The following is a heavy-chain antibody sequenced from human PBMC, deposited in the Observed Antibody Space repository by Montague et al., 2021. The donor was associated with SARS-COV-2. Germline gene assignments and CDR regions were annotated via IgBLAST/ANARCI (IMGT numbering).Heavy chain of an antibody. CDR2: ISSSGSTI. CDR1: GFTFSSYE. CDR3: ARNYYDSSGYYYPVYYYGMDV. J-gene: IGHJ6*02. D-gene: IGHD3-22*01. Sequence: SLRLSCAASGFTFSSYEMNWVRQAPGKGLEWVSYISSSGSTIYHADSVKGRFTISRDNAKNSLYLQMNNLRAEDTAVYYCARNYYDSSGYYYPVYYYGMDVWGQGTTVTVSS. V-gene: IGHV3-48*03.